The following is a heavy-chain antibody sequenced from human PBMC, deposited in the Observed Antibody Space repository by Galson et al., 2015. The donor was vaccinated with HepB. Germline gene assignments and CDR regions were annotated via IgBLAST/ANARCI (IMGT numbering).Heavy chain of an antibody. J-gene: IGHJ4*02. CDR1: GFTFSSYA. CDR2: ISYDGTDK. V-gene: IGHV3-30*04. Sequence: SLRLSCAASGFTFSSYAMHWVRQAPGKGLEWVSIISYDGTDKYHADSVKGRFTISRDNSKNTLYLQMNSLRPEDTAVYFCARGTLGQWFGELVCEYWGQGTLVTVSS. CDR3: ARGTLGQWFGELVCEY. D-gene: IGHD3-10*01.